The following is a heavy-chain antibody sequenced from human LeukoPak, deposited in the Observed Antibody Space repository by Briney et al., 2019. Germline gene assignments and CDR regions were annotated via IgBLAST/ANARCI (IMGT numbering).Heavy chain of an antibody. CDR1: GGSISSGGYY. J-gene: IGHJ4*02. CDR3: ARLLRLYGDYDFDY. Sequence: SETLSLTCTVSGGSISSGGYYWSWIRQHPGKGLEWIGYIYYSGSTYYNPSLKSQVTISVDTSKNQFSLKLSSVTAADTAVYYCARLLRLYGDYDFDYWGQGTLVTVSS. CDR2: IYYSGST. D-gene: IGHD4-17*01. V-gene: IGHV4-31*01.